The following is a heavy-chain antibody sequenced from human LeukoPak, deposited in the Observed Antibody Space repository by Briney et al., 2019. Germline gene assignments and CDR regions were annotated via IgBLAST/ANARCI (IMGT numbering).Heavy chain of an antibody. CDR3: ATPAFYCSSTSCHFNY. J-gene: IGHJ4*02. V-gene: IGHV3-23*01. CDR1: GFTFSSYA. Sequence: GGSLRLSCAASGFTFSSYAMSWVRQAPGKGLEWVSAISGSGGSTYYADSVKGRFTISRDNSKNTLYLQMNSLRAEDTAVYYCATPAFYCSSTSCHFNYWGQGTLVTVSS. D-gene: IGHD2-2*01. CDR2: ISGSGGST.